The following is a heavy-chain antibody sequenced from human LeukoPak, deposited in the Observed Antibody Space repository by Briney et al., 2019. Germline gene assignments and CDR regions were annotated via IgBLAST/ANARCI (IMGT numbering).Heavy chain of an antibody. CDR1: GGTFISYA. V-gene: IGHV1-69*13. CDR3: AREPTYDLWSGYDLIGFDP. CDR2: IIPIFGTA. J-gene: IGHJ5*02. D-gene: IGHD3-3*01. Sequence: ASVKVSCKASGGTFISYAISWVRQAPGQGLEWMGGIIPIFGTANYAQKFQGRVTITADESTSTAYMELSSLRSEDTAVYYCAREPTYDLWSGYDLIGFDPWGQGTLVTVSS.